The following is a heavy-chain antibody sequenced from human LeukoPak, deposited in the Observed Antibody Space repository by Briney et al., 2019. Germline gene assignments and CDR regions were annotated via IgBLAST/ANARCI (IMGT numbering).Heavy chain of an antibody. J-gene: IGHJ1*01. CDR2: ISSSGSTR. CDR1: GFTFSSYE. V-gene: IGHV3-48*03. D-gene: IGHD4-17*01. CDR3: YGANVQH. Sequence: PGGSLRLSCAASGFTFSSYEMNWVRQAPGKGLEWVSYISSSGSTRDYADSVKGRFTIARDNARNTVYLQMNSLRVEDTAVYYCYGANVQHWGPGTLVTVHS.